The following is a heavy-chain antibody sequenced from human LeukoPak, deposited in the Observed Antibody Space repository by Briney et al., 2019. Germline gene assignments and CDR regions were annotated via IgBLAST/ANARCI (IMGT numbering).Heavy chain of an antibody. CDR1: GGSFSGYY. D-gene: IGHD5-18*01. Sequence: PSETLSLTCAVYGGSFSGYYWGWIRQPPGKGLEWIGEINHSGSTNYNPSLKSRVTISVDTSKNQFSLQLNSVTPEDTAVYYCARGTAHFDYWGQGTLVTVSS. CDR3: ARGTAHFDY. J-gene: IGHJ4*02. V-gene: IGHV4-34*01. CDR2: INHSGST.